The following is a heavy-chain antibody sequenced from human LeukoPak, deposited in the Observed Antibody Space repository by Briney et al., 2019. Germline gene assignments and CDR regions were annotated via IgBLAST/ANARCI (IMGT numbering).Heavy chain of an antibody. CDR1: GFIVNRNY. J-gene: IGHJ5*02. CDR3: ARDSGRSLLKA. D-gene: IGHD1-26*01. Sequence: PGGSLRLSCAVSGFIVNRNYMNWVRQAPGKGLEWVSTIYSDGSTYYADSMKGRFTISRDNSKNTLYLQMNSLRAEDTAVYYCARDSGRSLLKAWGQGTLVTVSS. CDR2: IYSDGST. V-gene: IGHV3-53*01.